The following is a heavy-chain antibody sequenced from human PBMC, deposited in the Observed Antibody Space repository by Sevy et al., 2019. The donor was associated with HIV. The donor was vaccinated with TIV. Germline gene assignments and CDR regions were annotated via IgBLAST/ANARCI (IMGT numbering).Heavy chain of an antibody. CDR2: IRYDGSDK. D-gene: IGHD6-13*01. CDR3: AKDLAGPGRRYFDY. V-gene: IGHV3-30*02. J-gene: IGHJ4*02. Sequence: GGSLRLSCAASGFTFRNFGMHWVRQVPGKGLEWVTFIRYDGSDKYYAASVKGRFTISRDDSKNTLYLQMDNLRAEDTAIYYCAKDLAGPGRRYFDYWGQGTLVTVSS. CDR1: GFTFRNFG.